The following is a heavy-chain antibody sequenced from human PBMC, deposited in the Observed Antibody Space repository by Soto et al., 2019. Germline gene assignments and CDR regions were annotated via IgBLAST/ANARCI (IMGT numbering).Heavy chain of an antibody. CDR2: INAYNGHT. V-gene: IGHV1-18*01. Sequence: QVQLAQSGAVLKKPGASLRVSCKTSGYTLPSYGITWVRQAPGQGLEWTGWINAYNGHTNYAQQFQGRVTMTTETATSTAYMDLTSLTSDDTAVYYCATAADRDTTMHPDFDYWGPGTLVTVSS. D-gene: IGHD5-18*01. CDR3: ATAADRDTTMHPDFDY. CDR1: GYTLPSYG. J-gene: IGHJ4*02.